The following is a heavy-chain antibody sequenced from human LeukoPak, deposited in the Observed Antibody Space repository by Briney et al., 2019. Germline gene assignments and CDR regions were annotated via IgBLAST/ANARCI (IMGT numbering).Heavy chain of an antibody. CDR3: ARSSGSGSYYNFDY. J-gene: IGHJ4*02. CDR1: GGSISSYY. D-gene: IGHD3-10*01. V-gene: IGHV4-59*01. CDR2: ICYSGST. Sequence: SESLSLTCTVSGGSISSYYWSWIRQPPGKGLEWIGYICYSGSTNYNPSLKSRVTISVDTSKNQFSLKLSSVTAADTAVYYCARSSGSGSYYNFDYWGQGTLVTVSS.